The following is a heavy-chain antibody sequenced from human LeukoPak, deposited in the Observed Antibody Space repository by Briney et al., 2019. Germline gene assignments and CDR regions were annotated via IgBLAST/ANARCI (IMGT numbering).Heavy chain of an antibody. CDR3: AKGVSLPLYYFDY. Sequence: PGGSLRLSCAASGFTFSNYAMSWIRQAPEKGLEWVSAISGSGGSTYYADSVKGRFTISRDNSKNTLYLQMNSLRAEDTAVYYCAKGVSLPLYYFDYWGQGTLVTVSS. CDR1: GFTFSNYA. V-gene: IGHV3-23*01. D-gene: IGHD2-8*01. CDR2: ISGSGGST. J-gene: IGHJ4*02.